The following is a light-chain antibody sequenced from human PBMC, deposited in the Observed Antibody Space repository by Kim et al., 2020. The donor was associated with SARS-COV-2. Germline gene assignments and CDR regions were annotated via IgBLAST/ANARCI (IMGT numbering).Light chain of an antibody. CDR1: QGISSY. Sequence: SSTGDRVTITCRASQGISSYLAWYQQKPGKAPKLLIYAASTLQSGVPSRFSGSGSGTDFTLTISCLQSEDFATYYCQQYYSYPQTFGQGTKVDIK. V-gene: IGKV1-8*01. CDR3: QQYYSYPQT. J-gene: IGKJ1*01. CDR2: AAS.